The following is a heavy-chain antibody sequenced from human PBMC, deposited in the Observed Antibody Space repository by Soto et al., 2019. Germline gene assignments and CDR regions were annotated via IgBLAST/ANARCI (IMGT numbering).Heavy chain of an antibody. CDR3: AHRDSAGTTTYFDS. J-gene: IGHJ4*02. CDR1: GFSFTTTRMG. D-gene: IGHD1-1*01. V-gene: IGHV2-5*02. CDR2: IYWDGES. Sequence: QITLKEAGPTLVKPTETLTLTCTFSGFSFTTTRMGVGWTRQPPGKALEWLAIIYWDGESRYKPLLRRPLTLTEDTSTNQVVLTMTNMDPKETATYYRAHRDSAGTTTYFDSWGQGIPVTVAS.